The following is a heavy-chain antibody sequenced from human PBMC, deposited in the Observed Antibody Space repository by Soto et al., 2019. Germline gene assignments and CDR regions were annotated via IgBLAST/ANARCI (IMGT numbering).Heavy chain of an antibody. J-gene: IGHJ4*02. CDR1: GGSISSSSYY. CDR2: IYYSGST. CDR3: ARHGRIVGATANFDY. V-gene: IGHV4-39*01. Sequence: QLQLQESGPGLVKPSETLSLTCTVSGGSISSSSYYWGWIRQPPGKGLEWIGSIYYSGSTYYNPSLKSRVTISVDTSKNQFSLKLSSVTAADTAVYYCARHGRIVGATANFDYWGQESLVTVSS. D-gene: IGHD1-26*01.